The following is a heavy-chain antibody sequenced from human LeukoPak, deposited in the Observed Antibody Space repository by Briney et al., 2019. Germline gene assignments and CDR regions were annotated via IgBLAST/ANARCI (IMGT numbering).Heavy chain of an antibody. J-gene: IGHJ5*02. D-gene: IGHD6-19*01. Sequence: GGSLRLSCAASGSTFSSYWMSWVRQAPGKGLEWVSVIYSGGSTYYADSVKGRFTISRDSSKNTLYLQMNSLRAEDTAVYYRARTPAYSSGWYSQNWFDPWGQGTLVTVSS. V-gene: IGHV3-66*01. CDR3: ARTPAYSSGWYSQNWFDP. CDR1: GSTFSSYW. CDR2: IYSGGST.